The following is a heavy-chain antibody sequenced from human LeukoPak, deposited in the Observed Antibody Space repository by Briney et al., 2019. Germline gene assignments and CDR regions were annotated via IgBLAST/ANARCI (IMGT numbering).Heavy chain of an antibody. CDR3: ARASRLVVPAAIRFDP. D-gene: IGHD2-2*01. Sequence: GASVKVSCKASGYTFTGYYMHWVRQAPGQGLEWMGWINPNSGGTNYAQKFQGRVTMTRDTSISTAYMELSRLRSDDTAVYYCARASRLVVPAAIRFDPWGQGTLVTVSS. V-gene: IGHV1-2*02. CDR1: GYTFTGYY. J-gene: IGHJ5*02. CDR2: INPNSGGT.